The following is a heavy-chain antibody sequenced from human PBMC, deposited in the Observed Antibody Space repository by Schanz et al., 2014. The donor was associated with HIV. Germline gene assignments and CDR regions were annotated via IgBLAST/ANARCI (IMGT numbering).Heavy chain of an antibody. J-gene: IGHJ4*02. V-gene: IGHV3-48*02. CDR1: GFTFSRYN. Sequence: DVQLVESGKYLVEPGESLRLSCVASGFTFSRYNMNWVRQTPGKGLEWISHISFDGNIIYYADSVQGRFTISRDNAKNARLLQMDSLRHEDAAVYYCARDTSGNYYRYHFDYWGQGSLVTVSS. D-gene: IGHD1-26*01. CDR3: ARDTSGNYYRYHFDY. CDR2: ISFDGNII.